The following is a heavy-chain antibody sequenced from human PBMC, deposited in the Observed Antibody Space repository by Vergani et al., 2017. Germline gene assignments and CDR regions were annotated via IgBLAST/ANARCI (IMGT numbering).Heavy chain of an antibody. Sequence: QVQLVQSGAEVKKPGASVKVSCKASGGTFSSYTISWVRQAPGQGLEWMGRIIPIFGTANYAQKFQGRVKITADESTSTDYMELSSLRSEDTAVYYCASNDPVGATNYWGQGTLVTVSS. CDR1: GGTFSSYT. CDR2: IIPIFGTA. CDR3: ASNDPVGATNY. J-gene: IGHJ4*02. D-gene: IGHD1-26*01. V-gene: IGHV1-69*13.